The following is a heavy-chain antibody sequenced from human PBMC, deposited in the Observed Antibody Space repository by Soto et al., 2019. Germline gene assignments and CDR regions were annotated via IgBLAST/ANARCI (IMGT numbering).Heavy chain of an antibody. D-gene: IGHD1-1*01. Sequence: QVQLVQSGAEVKKPGASVKVSCKAPRYIFTAYCMHWVRQAPGQGLEWMGWINPNNGATHYSLSLKGRVTMTRDTSISTAYMERSSLRSDDTAVYYCAPHDPGARFDPWGQGTLLIVPS. CDR1: RYIFTAYC. V-gene: IGHV1-2*02. J-gene: IGHJ5*02. CDR2: INPNNGAT. CDR3: APHDPGARFDP.